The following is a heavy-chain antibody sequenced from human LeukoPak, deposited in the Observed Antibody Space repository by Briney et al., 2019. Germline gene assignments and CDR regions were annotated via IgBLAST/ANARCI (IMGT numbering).Heavy chain of an antibody. Sequence: GGSLRLSCSASGFTFSSYGMHWVRQAPGKGLEWVAVIWYDGSRKYYADSVKGRFTISRDSSENTLYLQMNSLTAEDTAVYYCAGDFSFYEDYWGQGTLVTVSS. CDR3: AGDFSFYEDY. CDR2: IWYDGSRK. V-gene: IGHV3-33*08. J-gene: IGHJ4*02. D-gene: IGHD3-3*01. CDR1: GFTFSSYG.